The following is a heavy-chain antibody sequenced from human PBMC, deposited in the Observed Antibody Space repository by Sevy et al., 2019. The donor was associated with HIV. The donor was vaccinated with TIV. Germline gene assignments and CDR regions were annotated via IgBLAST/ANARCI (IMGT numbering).Heavy chain of an antibody. D-gene: IGHD3-22*01. CDR3: ATTKDYYDSSGYPFDY. CDR1: GYTLTKLS. CDR2: FDPQEGET. Sequence: ASVKVSCKVSGYTLTKLSIHWVRQAPGKGLEWMGDFDPQEGETIYSQRFQGRLSMTVDTSTDTAYMELSSLTSEDSAVYYCATTKDYYDSSGYPFDYWGQGTLVTVSS. J-gene: IGHJ4*02. V-gene: IGHV1-24*01.